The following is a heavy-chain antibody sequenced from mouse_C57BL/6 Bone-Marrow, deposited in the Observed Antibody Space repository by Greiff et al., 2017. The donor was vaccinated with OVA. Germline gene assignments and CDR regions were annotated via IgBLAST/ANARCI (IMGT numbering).Heavy chain of an antibody. CDR2: IHPNSGST. D-gene: IGHD2-1*01. Sequence: VQLQQPGAELVKPGASVKLSCKASGYTFTSYWMHWVKQRPGQGLEWIGMIHPNSGSTNYTEKFKSKATLTVDKSSSTAYMQRSSLTSDDSAVYYCARCYTTIVERYFDGWGTATTVT. V-gene: IGHV1-64*01. J-gene: IGHJ1*03. CDR3: ARCYTTIVERYFDG. CDR1: GYTFTSYW.